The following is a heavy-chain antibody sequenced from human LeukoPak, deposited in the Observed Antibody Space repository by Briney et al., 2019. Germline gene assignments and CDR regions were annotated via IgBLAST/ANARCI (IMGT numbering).Heavy chain of an antibody. D-gene: IGHD3-22*01. J-gene: IGHJ4*02. Sequence: GASVKVSCKASGGTFSSYAISWVRQAPGQGLEWMGGIIPIFGTANYAQKFQGRVTITADKSTSTAYMELSSLRSEDTAVYYCARGRYYDSSGYPNFDYWGQGTLVTVSS. V-gene: IGHV1-69*06. CDR1: GGTFSSYA. CDR3: ARGRYYDSSGYPNFDY. CDR2: IIPIFGTA.